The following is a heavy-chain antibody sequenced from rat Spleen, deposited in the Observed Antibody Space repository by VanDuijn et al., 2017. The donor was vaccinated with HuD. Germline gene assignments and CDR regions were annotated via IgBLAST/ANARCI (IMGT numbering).Heavy chain of an antibody. D-gene: IGHD1-12*02. CDR2: ISSGGST. CDR1: GFSLISNG. V-gene: IGHV2S12*01. J-gene: IGHJ3*01. Sequence: QVQLKESGPGLVQPSQTLSLTCTVSGFSLISNGVSWVRQPPGKGLEWIAAISSGGSTAYNSLLKSRLSNSRDTSKSQVFLKMNSLQTEDTAIYFCTRDHSYWGNYYPGGFAYWGQGTLVTVSS. CDR3: TRDHSYWGNYYPGGFAY.